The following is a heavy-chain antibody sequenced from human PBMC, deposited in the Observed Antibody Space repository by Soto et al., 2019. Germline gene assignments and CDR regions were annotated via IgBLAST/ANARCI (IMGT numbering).Heavy chain of an antibody. CDR3: ARGLITGSHYSGGWYYFDS. V-gene: IGHV4-34*01. CDR1: GESFSGHI. CDR2: INHSGSA. J-gene: IGHJ4*02. D-gene: IGHD6-19*01. Sequence: QVQLQQSGAGLLKPSETLSLTCAVYGESFSGHIWTWIRQTPGKGLQWIAQINHSGSASYNPSLKSRVTISVHTSNSQFSLELSSVTAADTAVYYCARGLITGSHYSGGWYYFDSWGQGTQVTVSS.